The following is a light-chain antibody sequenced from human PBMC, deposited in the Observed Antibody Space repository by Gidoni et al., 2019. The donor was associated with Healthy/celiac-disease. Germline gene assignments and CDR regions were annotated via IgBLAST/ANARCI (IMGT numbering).Light chain of an antibody. CDR2: GAS. V-gene: IGKV3-20*01. CDR3: QQYGSSLPA. Sequence: DIVLTQSPGTLSLSPGERATLSCRASQSVSSSYLAWYQQKPGQAPRLLIYGASSRATGIPDRFSGSGSGTDFTLTIRRLEPEDFAVYYCQQYGSSLPAFGQGTKVEIK. J-gene: IGKJ1*01. CDR1: QSVSSSY.